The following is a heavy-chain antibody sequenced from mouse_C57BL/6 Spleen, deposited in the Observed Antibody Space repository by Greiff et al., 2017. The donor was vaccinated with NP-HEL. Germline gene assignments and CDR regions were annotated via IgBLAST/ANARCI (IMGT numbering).Heavy chain of an antibody. Sequence: QVQLKQPGAELVMPGASVKLSCKASGYTFTSYWMHWVKQRPGQGLEWIGEIDPSDSYTNYNQKFKGKSTLTVDKSSSTAYMQLSSLTSEDSAVYYCARSGTTVVAKGIAYWGQGTLVTVSA. CDR3: ARSGTTVVAKGIAY. CDR2: IDPSDSYT. D-gene: IGHD1-1*01. V-gene: IGHV1-69*01. J-gene: IGHJ3*01. CDR1: GYTFTSYW.